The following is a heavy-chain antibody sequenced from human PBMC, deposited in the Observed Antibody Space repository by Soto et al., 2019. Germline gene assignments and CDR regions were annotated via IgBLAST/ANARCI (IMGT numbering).Heavy chain of an antibody. Sequence: QVQLVQSGAEVKKPGASVKVSCKASGYTFTSYDINWVRQAAGQGLEWIGWMNPYSGKAVYAQKFQGRVTMAGNTSISTAYMELSSLRSDDTAVYFCARGLVVVSATYWYFDLWGRGTLVTVSS. CDR1: GYTFTSYD. J-gene: IGHJ2*01. V-gene: IGHV1-8*01. CDR2: MNPYSGKA. D-gene: IGHD2-15*01. CDR3: ARGLVVVSATYWYFDL.